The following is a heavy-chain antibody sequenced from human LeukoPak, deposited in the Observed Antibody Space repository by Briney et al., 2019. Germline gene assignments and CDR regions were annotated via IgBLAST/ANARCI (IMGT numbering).Heavy chain of an antibody. V-gene: IGHV3-74*01. Sequence: GGSLRLSCAVSGFTFISYGMQWVRQAPGKGLAWVSRINTDGSSTTYADSVKGRFTISRDNAKNTLYLQMNSLRAEDTAVYYCARDSSYYDSSGYGNDYWGQGTLVTVSS. CDR3: ARDSSYYDSSGYGNDY. CDR2: INTDGSST. CDR1: GFTFISYG. J-gene: IGHJ4*02. D-gene: IGHD3-22*01.